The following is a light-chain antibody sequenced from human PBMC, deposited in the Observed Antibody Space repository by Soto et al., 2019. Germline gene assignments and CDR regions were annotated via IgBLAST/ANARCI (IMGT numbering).Light chain of an antibody. CDR1: SSDVGGYNY. V-gene: IGLV2-8*01. J-gene: IGLJ3*02. CDR3: NSYAGNNWV. Sequence: SALTQPPSASGSPGQSVAISCTGTSSDVGGYNYVSWYQHHPGKAPKLMIYEVSKRPSGVPDLFSGSKSGNTASLTVSGLQAEDEADYYCNSYAGNNWVFGGGTKLTVL. CDR2: EVS.